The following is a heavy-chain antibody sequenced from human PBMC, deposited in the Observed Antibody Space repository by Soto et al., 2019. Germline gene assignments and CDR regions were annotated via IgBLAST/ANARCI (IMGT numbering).Heavy chain of an antibody. CDR3: VGGADGRATFQH. CDR2: IRNKASRYTT. CDR1: GFTFSDHH. V-gene: IGHV3-72*01. D-gene: IGHD6-13*01. J-gene: IGHJ1*01. Sequence: EVQLVESGGGLVQPGGSLRLSCAASGFTFSDHHMDWVRQAPGKGLEWVGRIRNKASRYTTEYAASVKGRFSISRDDSKSSVFLQMSSLKIEDTAVYYCVGGADGRATFQHWSQGTLVTVSS.